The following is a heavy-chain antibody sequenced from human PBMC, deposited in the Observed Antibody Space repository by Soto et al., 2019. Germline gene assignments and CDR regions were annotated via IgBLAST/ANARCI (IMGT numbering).Heavy chain of an antibody. CDR3: ARARVVRGVITAYYFDY. CDR2: IYHSGST. Sequence: TLSLTCAVSGGSISSGGYSWSWIRQPPGKGLEWIGYIYHSGSTYYNPSLKSQVTISVDRSKNQFSLKLSSVTAADTAVYYCARARVVRGVITAYYFDYWGQGTLVTVSS. D-gene: IGHD3-10*01. CDR1: GGSISSGGYS. J-gene: IGHJ4*02. V-gene: IGHV4-30-2*01.